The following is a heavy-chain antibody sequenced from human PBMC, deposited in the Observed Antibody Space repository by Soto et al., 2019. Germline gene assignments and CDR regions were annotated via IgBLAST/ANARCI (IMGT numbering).Heavy chain of an antibody. J-gene: IGHJ6*02. Sequence: GGSLRLSCAASGFTFSSYGMHRVRQAPGKGLEWVAVISYDGSNKYYADSVKGRFTISRDNSKNTLYLQMNSLRAEDTAVYYCAKDTSVVVTAMSPIYYYGMDVWGQGT. V-gene: IGHV3-30*18. CDR3: AKDTSVVVTAMSPIYYYGMDV. D-gene: IGHD2-21*02. CDR1: GFTFSSYG. CDR2: ISYDGSNK.